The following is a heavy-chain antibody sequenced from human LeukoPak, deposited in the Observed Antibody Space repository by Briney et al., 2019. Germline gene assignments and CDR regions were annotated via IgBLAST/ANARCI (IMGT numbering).Heavy chain of an antibody. CDR1: GYNFTSYW. CDR3: ARLDRVAVAGTGRYYYYGMDV. D-gene: IGHD6-19*01. J-gene: IGHJ6*02. CDR2: IDPSDSYT. V-gene: IGHV5-10-1*04. Sequence: GESLKISCKGSGYNFTSYWISWVRQMPGKGLEWMGKIDPSDSYTNYSPSFQGQVTISADKSISTAYLQWSSLKASDTAMYYCARLDRVAVAGTGRYYYYGMDVWGQGTTVTVSS.